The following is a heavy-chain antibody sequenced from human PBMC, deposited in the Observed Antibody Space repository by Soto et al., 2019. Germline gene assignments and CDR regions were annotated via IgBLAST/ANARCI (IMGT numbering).Heavy chain of an antibody. D-gene: IGHD1-26*01. J-gene: IGHJ4*02. CDR2: ISAYNGNT. V-gene: IGHV1-18*01. CDR3: ARTLPPFDY. Sequence: QVQLVQSGAEVKKPGASVKVSCKASGYTFSSYGISWVRQAPGQGLEWMGWISAYNGNTNYAQKLQGRDTITTTTSTRTAYMELRSLGADDTAVYDCARTLPPFDYWGQGTLVTVSS. CDR1: GYTFSSYG.